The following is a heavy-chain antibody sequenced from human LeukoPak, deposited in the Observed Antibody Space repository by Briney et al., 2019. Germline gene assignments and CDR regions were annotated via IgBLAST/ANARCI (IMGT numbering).Heavy chain of an antibody. V-gene: IGHV1-69*13. CDR2: IIPIFGTA. J-gene: IGHJ4*02. Sequence: SVKVSRKASGGTFSSYAISWVRQAPGQGLEWMGGIIPIFGTANYAQKFQGRVTITADESTSTAYMELSSLRSEGTAVYYCAVAASGIFDYWGQGTLVTVSS. CDR3: AVAASGIFDY. CDR1: GGTFSSYA. D-gene: IGHD3-10*01.